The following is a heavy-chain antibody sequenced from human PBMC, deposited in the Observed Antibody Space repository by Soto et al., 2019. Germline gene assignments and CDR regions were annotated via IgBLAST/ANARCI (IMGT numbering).Heavy chain of an antibody. V-gene: IGHV4-59*01. Sequence: SETLSLTCTVSGGSIDSFYWSWIRQSPWKGLEWIGYSYYTGSTVYNPSLKTRVTISLDTSKTQFSLKLRSVTAADTAVYYCARVKYGSVSYLHTFDYWGQGALVTVSS. CDR2: SYYTGST. D-gene: IGHD3-10*01. CDR3: ARVKYGSVSYLHTFDY. J-gene: IGHJ4*02. CDR1: GGSIDSFY.